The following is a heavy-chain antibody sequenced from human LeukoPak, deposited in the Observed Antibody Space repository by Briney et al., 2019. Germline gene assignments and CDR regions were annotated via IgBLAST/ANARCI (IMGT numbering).Heavy chain of an antibody. J-gene: IGHJ5*02. CDR3: ARAVAAAGRSWWFDP. V-gene: IGHV3-21*01. CDR1: GFTFSSYS. CDR2: ISSSSSYI. D-gene: IGHD6-13*01. Sequence: GGSLRLSCAASGFTFSSYSMNWVSQAPGKGLEWVSSISSSSSYIYYADSVKGRFTISRDNAKNSLYLQMNSLRAEDTAVYYCARAVAAAGRSWWFDPWGQGTLVTVSS.